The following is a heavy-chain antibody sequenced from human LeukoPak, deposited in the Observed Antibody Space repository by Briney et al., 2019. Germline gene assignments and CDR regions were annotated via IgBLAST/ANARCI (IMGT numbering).Heavy chain of an antibody. CDR1: GYTFTSYD. J-gene: IGHJ4*02. CDR2: MNPNSGNT. CDR3: ARWDYYGSGSTN. D-gene: IGHD3-10*01. V-gene: IGHV1-8*01. Sequence: RASVKVSCKASGYTFTSYDINWVRQATGQGLEWMGWMNPNSGNTGYAQKFQGRVTMTRNTSISTAYMELSSLRSEDTAAYYCARWDYYGSGSTNWGQGTLVTVSS.